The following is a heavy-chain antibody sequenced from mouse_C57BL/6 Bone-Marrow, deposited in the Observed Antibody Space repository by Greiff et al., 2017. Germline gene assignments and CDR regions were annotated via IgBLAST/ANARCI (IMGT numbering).Heavy chain of an antibody. CDR1: GFTFSSYA. J-gene: IGHJ2*01. D-gene: IGHD1-1*01. CDR2: ISSGGDYI. CDR3: TRSVYYGPPFDY. V-gene: IGHV5-9-1*02. Sequence: EVQLQESGEGLVKPGGSLKLSCAASGFTFSSYAMSWVRQTPETRLEWVAYISSGGDYIYYADTVKGRFTISRDNARNTLYMQMSSLKSEDTAMYYCTRSVYYGPPFDYWGQGTTLTVSS.